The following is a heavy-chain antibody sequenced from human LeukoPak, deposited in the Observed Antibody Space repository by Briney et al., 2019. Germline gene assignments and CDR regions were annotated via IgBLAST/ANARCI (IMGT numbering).Heavy chain of an antibody. J-gene: IGHJ4*02. CDR3: ARSGSGYLRYYFDY. CDR2: IYYSGST. V-gene: IGHV4-38-2*02. D-gene: IGHD5-12*01. CDR1: GYSISSGYY. Sequence: PSETLSLTCTVSGYSISSGYYWGWIRQPPGKGLEWIGSIYYSGSTYYNPSLKSRVTISVDTSKNHFSLKLSSVTAADTAVYYCARSGSGYLRYYFDYWGQGTLVTVSS.